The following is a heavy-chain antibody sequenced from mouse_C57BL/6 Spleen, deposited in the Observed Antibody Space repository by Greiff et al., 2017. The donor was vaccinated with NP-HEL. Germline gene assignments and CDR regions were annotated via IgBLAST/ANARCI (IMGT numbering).Heavy chain of an antibody. V-gene: IGHV5-15*01. J-gene: IGHJ3*01. CDR1: GFTFSDYG. D-gene: IGHD3-2*02. CDR2: ISNLAYSI. Sequence: EVMLVESGGGLVQPGGSLKLSCAASGFTFSDYGMAWVRQAPRKGPEWVAFISNLAYSIYYADTVTGRFTISRENAKNTLYLERSSLRSEDTAMYYCARDSSGYGGFAYWGQGTLVTVSA. CDR3: ARDSSGYGGFAY.